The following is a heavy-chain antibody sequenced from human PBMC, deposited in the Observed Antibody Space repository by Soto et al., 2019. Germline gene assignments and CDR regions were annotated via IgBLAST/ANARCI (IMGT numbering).Heavy chain of an antibody. V-gene: IGHV3-30-3*01. J-gene: IGHJ4*02. Sequence: VQLVESGGGVVQPGRSLRLSCAASGFTFSSYAMHWVRQAPGKGLEWVAVISYDGSNKYYADSVKGRFTISRDNSKNTLYLQMNSLRAEDTAVYYCARDDQYSGYGYFDYWGQGTLVTVSS. CDR1: GFTFSSYA. CDR3: ARDDQYSGYGYFDY. D-gene: IGHD5-12*01. CDR2: ISYDGSNK.